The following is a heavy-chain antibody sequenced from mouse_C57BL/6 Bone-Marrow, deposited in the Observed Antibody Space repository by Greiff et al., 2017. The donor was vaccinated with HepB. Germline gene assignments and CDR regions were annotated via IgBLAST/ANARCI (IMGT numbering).Heavy chain of an antibody. V-gene: IGHV1-61*01. J-gene: IGHJ1*03. Sequence: QFQLQQPGAELVRPGSSVKLSCKASGYTFTSYWMDWVKQRPGQGLEWIGNIYPSDSETHYNQKFKDKATLTVDKSSSTAYMQLSSLTSEDSAVYYCASLRRDWYFDVWGTGTTVTVSS. CDR3: ASLRRDWYFDV. CDR2: IYPSDSET. D-gene: IGHD2-12*01. CDR1: GYTFTSYW.